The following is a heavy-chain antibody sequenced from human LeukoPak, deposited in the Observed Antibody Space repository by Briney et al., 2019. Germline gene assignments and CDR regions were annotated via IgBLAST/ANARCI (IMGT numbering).Heavy chain of an antibody. J-gene: IGHJ4*02. V-gene: IGHV3-30*19. CDR3: ARLPTTVTAFDY. CDR2: ISYDGSNK. CDR1: GFTFSSYG. Sequence: PGRSLRLSCAASGFTFSSYGMHWVRQAPGKGLEWVAVISYDGSNKYYADSVKGRFTISRDNSKNTLYLQMNSLRAEDTAVYYCARLPTTVTAFDYWGQGTLVTVSS. D-gene: IGHD4-17*01.